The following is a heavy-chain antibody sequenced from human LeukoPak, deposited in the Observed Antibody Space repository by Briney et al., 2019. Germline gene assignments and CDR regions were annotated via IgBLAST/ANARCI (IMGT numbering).Heavy chain of an antibody. CDR3: ARGLEGFGESRETDFDY. CDR2: MNPNSGNT. V-gene: IGHV1-8*02. D-gene: IGHD3-10*01. CDR1: GYTFTGYY. J-gene: IGHJ4*02. Sequence: ASVKVSCKASGYTFTGYYMHWVRQAPGQGLEWMGWMNPNSGNTGYAQKFQGRVTMTRNTSISTAYMELSSLRSEDTAVYYCARGLEGFGESRETDFDYWGQGTLVTVSS.